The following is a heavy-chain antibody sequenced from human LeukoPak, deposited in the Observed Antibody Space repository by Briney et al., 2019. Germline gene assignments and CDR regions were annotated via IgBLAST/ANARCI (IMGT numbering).Heavy chain of an antibody. J-gene: IGHJ3*02. V-gene: IGHV4-59*01. D-gene: IGHD6-19*01. Sequence: SETLSLTCTVSDDSISGFYWSWIRQPPGKGLQYIGYVSYTGSTNYNPSLKSRVTISLDTSKNQFSLKLNSVTAADTAMYYCARYSSGWRSFDIWGQGTMVTVSS. CDR2: VSYTGST. CDR3: ARYSSGWRSFDI. CDR1: DDSISGFY.